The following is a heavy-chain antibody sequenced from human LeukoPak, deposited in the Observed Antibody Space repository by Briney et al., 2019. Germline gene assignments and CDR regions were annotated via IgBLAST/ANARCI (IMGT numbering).Heavy chain of an antibody. CDR2: ISGGGST. CDR3: AKDPETIFGITMSN. J-gene: IGHJ4*02. D-gene: IGHD3-3*01. CDR1: GFNFNIYA. V-gene: IGHV3-23*01. Sequence: GGSLRLSCAASGFNFNIYAMAWVRQAPGKGLQWVSGISGGGSTFYADSVKGRLTISRDNSNNTLYLQMNSLRAEDTAVYYCAKDPETIFGITMSNWGQGTLVTVSS.